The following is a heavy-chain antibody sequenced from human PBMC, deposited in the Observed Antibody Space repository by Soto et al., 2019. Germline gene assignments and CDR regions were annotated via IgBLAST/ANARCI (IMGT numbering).Heavy chain of an antibody. Sequence: SETLSLTCAISGDSISNLDYFWAWIRQPPGQALEYIGYIYKSATTYYNPSFESRVAISVDTSKSQFSLNVTSVTAADTAVYFCARGRYCLTGRCFPNWFDSWGQGALVTVSS. D-gene: IGHD7-27*01. J-gene: IGHJ5*01. CDR3: ARGRYCLTGRCFPNWFDS. V-gene: IGHV4-30-4*01. CDR2: IYKSATT. CDR1: GDSISNLDYF.